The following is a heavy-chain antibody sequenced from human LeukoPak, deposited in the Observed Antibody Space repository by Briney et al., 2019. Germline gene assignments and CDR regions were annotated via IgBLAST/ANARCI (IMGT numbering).Heavy chain of an antibody. D-gene: IGHD3-22*01. Sequence: GGSLRLSCAASGFTFSDYYMSWIRQAPGKGLEWVSYISSSGSTIYYADSVKGRFTISRDSAKNSLYLQMNSLRAEDTAVYYCARVRLPTRYYYDSSGYYFDYWGQGTLVTVSS. J-gene: IGHJ4*02. CDR1: GFTFSDYY. CDR2: ISSSGSTI. CDR3: ARVRLPTRYYYDSSGYYFDY. V-gene: IGHV3-11*01.